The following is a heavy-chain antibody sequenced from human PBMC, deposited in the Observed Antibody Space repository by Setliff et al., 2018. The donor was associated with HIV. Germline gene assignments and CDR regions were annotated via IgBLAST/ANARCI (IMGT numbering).Heavy chain of an antibody. CDR2: INTDGSVR. D-gene: IGHD3-16*01. CDR3: ARDFGGPYDS. CDR1: GFIFRSYW. Sequence: GGSLRLSCTVSGFIFRSYWMHWVRQAPGNGLVWVSRINTDGSVRDHAHSVRGRFTISRDSAKNMLYLQMNRLRTEDTALYFCARDFGGPYDSWGQGTLVTVSS. V-gene: IGHV3-74*01. J-gene: IGHJ4*02.